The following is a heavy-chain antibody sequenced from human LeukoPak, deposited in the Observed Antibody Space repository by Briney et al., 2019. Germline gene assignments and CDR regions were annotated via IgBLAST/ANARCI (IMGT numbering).Heavy chain of an antibody. CDR2: ISYDGNSQ. CDR3: AKPYPALTTSAVLDN. CDR1: GFTFSNYA. D-gene: IGHD1-1*01. J-gene: IGHJ4*02. V-gene: IGHV3-30*18. Sequence: GGSLRLSCAASGFTFSNYAIHWVRQAPGRGLEWVAAISYDGNSQHYGAPVKGRFTISRDNSKNTVYLQINTLRTDDAAIYYCAKPYPALTTSAVLDNWGQGTLVTVSS.